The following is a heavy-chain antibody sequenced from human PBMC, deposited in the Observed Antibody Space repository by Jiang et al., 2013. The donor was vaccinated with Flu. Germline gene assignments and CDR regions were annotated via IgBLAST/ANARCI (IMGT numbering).Heavy chain of an antibody. D-gene: IGHD3-10*01. CDR3: ARDLLLAGSGTYLYYYAMDV. CDR1: GYPFTSHG. Sequence: SGAEVKKPGASVKVSCKASGYPFTSHGVSWVRQAPGQGLEWMGWISADNDNTHYAQKYQGRVTMTTDTSTSTAYMELRSLRSDDTAVYYCARDLLLAGSGTYLYYYAMDVWGQGTTVTVSS. V-gene: IGHV1-18*04. CDR2: ISADNDNT. J-gene: IGHJ6*02.